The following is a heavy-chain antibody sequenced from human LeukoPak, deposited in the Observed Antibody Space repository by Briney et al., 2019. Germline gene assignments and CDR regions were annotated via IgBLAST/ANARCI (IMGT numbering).Heavy chain of an antibody. Sequence: KPGGPLTLSCAASGFTFSDYYMSWIRQAPGKGLEWVSYISSSSSYPNYADSVKGPCTNSRENDKNSLYLQMNSLGAEDTAVYYCARDRALRYFDWLSQGPSNYYYGMDVWGQGTTVTVSS. D-gene: IGHD3-9*01. CDR3: ARDRALRYFDWLSQGPSNYYYGMDV. V-gene: IGHV3-11*05. CDR1: GFTFSDYY. CDR2: ISSSSSYP. J-gene: IGHJ6*02.